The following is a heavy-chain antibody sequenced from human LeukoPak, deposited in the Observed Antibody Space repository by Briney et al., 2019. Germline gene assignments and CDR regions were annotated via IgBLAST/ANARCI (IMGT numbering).Heavy chain of an antibody. J-gene: IGHJ6*03. CDR2: IRQDGNEN. CDR1: GTNFSNYW. CDR3: ARDRRHYDSSGYLYYYYYMDV. V-gene: IGHV3-7*01. D-gene: IGHD3-22*01. Sequence: PGGSLRLSCATSGTNFSNYWMSWVRQAPGKGLEWVANIRQDGNENYYVDSLKGRFTISRDNAKNSLYLQMNSLRAEDTAVYCCARDRRHYDSSGYLYYYYYMDVWGKGTTVTISS.